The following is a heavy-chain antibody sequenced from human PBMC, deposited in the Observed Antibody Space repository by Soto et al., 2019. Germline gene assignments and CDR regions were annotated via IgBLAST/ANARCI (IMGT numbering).Heavy chain of an antibody. CDR1: GYTFTGDN. Sequence: VSWKGHGYTFTGDNIPLVRQAHRQRIEWMGWINPNSGGTNYAQKFQGRVTMTRDTSISTAYMELSRLRSDDTAVYYCARIASAYHHASRGMGLVNCGQGTLV. CDR3: ARIASAYHHASRGMGLVN. V-gene: IGHV1-2*02. J-gene: IGHJ4*02. D-gene: IGHD3-22*01. CDR2: INPNSGGT.